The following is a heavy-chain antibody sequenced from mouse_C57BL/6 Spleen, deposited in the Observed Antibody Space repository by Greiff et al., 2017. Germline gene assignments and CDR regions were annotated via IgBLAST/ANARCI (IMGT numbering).Heavy chain of an antibody. CDR1: GYAFSSSW. CDR3: ARDYGSSPFAY. J-gene: IGHJ3*01. V-gene: IGHV1-82*01. D-gene: IGHD1-1*01. Sequence: VQLQQSGPELVKPGASVKISCKASGYAFSSSWMNWVKQRPGTGLEWIGRIYPGDGDTNYNGKFKGKATLTADKSSSTAYMQLSSLTSEDSAVYFCARDYGSSPFAYWGQGTLVTVSA. CDR2: IYPGDGDT.